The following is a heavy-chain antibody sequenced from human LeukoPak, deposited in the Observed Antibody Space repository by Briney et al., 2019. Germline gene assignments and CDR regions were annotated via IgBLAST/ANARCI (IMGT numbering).Heavy chain of an antibody. J-gene: IGHJ4*02. D-gene: IGHD1/OR15-1a*01. V-gene: IGHV3-33*01. CDR1: GFNFRSHG. CDR3: ARDRGTTTSTGAKGYFDS. Sequence: GGSLRLSCGASGFNFRSHGMHWVRQAPGKGLEWVGIIWYDGSNKYYEDSVKGRFTISRDNSKNTLYLQMDSLRAEDTAIYYCARDRGTTTSTGAKGYFDSWGQGTLVTVSS. CDR2: IWYDGSNK.